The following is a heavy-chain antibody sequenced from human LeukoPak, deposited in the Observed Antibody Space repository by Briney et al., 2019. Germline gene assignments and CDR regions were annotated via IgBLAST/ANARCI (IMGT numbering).Heavy chain of an antibody. CDR3: ARHEGGSYYGGGYYFDY. V-gene: IGHV4-59*08. D-gene: IGHD1-26*01. CDR1: GGSISSYY. CDR2: IYYSGST. Sequence: PSETLSLTCTVSGGSISSYYWSWIRQPPGKGLEWIGYIYYSGSTNYNPSLKSRVTISVDTSKNQFSLKLSSVTAADTAVYYCARHEGGSYYGGGYYFDYWGQGTLVTVSS. J-gene: IGHJ4*02.